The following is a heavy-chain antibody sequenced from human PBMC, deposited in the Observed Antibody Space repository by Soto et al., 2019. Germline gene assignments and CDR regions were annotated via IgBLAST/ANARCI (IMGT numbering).Heavy chain of an antibody. CDR2: IIPIFGTA. V-gene: IGHV1-69*01. D-gene: IGHD1-26*01. CDR1: GGTFSSYA. J-gene: IGHJ5*02. Sequence: QVQLVQSGAEVKKPGSSVKVSCKASGGTFSSYAISWVRQAPGQGLEWMGGIIPIFGTANYAQKVQGKVTITADESTSTAYMDLSSMRSEDTDVSYYSCIRAHTGRWFDPWGQGTLVTVSS. CDR3: SCIRAHTGRWFDP.